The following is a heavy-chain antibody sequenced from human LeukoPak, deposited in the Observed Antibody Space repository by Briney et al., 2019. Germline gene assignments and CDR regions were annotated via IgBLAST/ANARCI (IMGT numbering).Heavy chain of an antibody. J-gene: IGHJ4*02. D-gene: IGHD3-10*01. CDR2: ISYDGSNK. V-gene: IGHV3-30*18. CDR1: GFTFSSYG. CDR3: AKDLQSCGSGSYMGLYY. Sequence: PGGPLRLSCAASGFTFSSYGMHWVRQAPGKGLEWVAVISYDGSNKYYADSVKGRFTISRDNSKNTLYLQMNSLRAEDTAVYYCAKDLQSCGSGSYMGLYYWGQGTLVSVCS.